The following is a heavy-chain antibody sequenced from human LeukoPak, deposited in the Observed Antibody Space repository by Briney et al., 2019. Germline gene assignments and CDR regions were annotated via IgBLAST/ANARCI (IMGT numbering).Heavy chain of an antibody. Sequence: SETLSLTCAVYGGSFSGYYWTWIRQPPGKGLEWIGEINQSGSANYNPSLKSRVTISKDMSKKQFSLKLTSVTPADTALYYCARGGGPYRPLDYSGKGTLVTVAS. J-gene: IGHJ4*02. CDR3: ARGGGPYRPLDY. CDR2: INQSGSA. CDR1: GGSFSGYY. V-gene: IGHV4-34*01.